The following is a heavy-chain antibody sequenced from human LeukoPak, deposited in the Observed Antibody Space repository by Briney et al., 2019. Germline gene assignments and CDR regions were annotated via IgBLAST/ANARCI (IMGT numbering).Heavy chain of an antibody. V-gene: IGHV1-24*01. Sequence: ASVKVSCKVSVYTLTELSMHLVRQAPGKGLEWMVGFDPEDGETIYAQKFQGRVTMTEDTSTDTAYMELSSLRSEDTAVYYCATSRVDIVATYYYYYGMDVWGQGTTVTVSS. CDR1: VYTLTELS. J-gene: IGHJ6*02. D-gene: IGHD5-12*01. CDR2: FDPEDGET. CDR3: ATSRVDIVATYYYYYGMDV.